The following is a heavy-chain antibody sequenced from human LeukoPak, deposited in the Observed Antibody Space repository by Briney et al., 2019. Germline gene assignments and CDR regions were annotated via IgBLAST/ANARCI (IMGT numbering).Heavy chain of an antibody. V-gene: IGHV4-59*12. CDR1: GGSISSYY. CDR3: ARAPGAFDI. Sequence: SETLSLTCTVSGGSISSYYWSWIRQPPGKGLEWIGYIYYSGSTNYNPSLKSRVTISVDTSKNQFSLKLSSVTAADTAIYYCARAPGAFDIWGQGTMVTVSS. J-gene: IGHJ3*02. CDR2: IYYSGST.